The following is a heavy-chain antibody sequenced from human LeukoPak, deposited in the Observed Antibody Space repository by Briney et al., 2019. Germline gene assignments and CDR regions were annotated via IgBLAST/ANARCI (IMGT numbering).Heavy chain of an antibody. CDR1: GFSFSYYG. V-gene: IGHV3-30*02. CDR3: TRDPLRYLRVGHYDY. J-gene: IGHJ4*02. CDR2: TRHDGKVN. Sequence: GGSLRLSCAGSGFSFSYYGFHWFRQTPDKGLDWVAFTRHDGKVNHYKDSVKGRFTISRDNARDSVYLQMDSLRVEDTAVYYCTRDPLRYLRVGHYDYWGQGTLVAVSS. D-gene: IGHD3-9*01.